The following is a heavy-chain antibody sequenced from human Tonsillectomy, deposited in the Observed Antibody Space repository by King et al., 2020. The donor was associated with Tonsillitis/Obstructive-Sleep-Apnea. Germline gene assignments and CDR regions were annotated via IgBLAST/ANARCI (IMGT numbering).Heavy chain of an antibody. D-gene: IGHD2-2*01. V-gene: IGHV3-30*18. CDR1: GFTFNNYG. J-gene: IGHJ4*02. CDR2: ISHDGSNK. Sequence: QLVQSGGGVVQPGRSLRLSCAASGFTFNNYGMHWVRQAPGKGLEWLAVISHDGSNKYYADSVKGRFTISRDNSNNTLYLQMNSLRAEDTAVYYCAKYSSTTYSSNLPFDYRGQGTLVTVSS. CDR3: AKYSSTTYSSNLPFDY.